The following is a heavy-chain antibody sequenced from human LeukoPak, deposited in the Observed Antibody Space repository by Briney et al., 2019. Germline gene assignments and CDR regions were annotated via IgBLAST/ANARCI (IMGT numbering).Heavy chain of an antibody. D-gene: IGHD3-10*01. Sequence: GGSLRLSCAASGLTFSNAWMSWVRQAPGKGLEWVGRIKSKTDGGTTDYAAPVKGRFTISRDDSKNTMYLQMNSLKTEDTAVYYCTTDPGSGSSQKIDYWGQGTLVTVSS. V-gene: IGHV3-15*01. J-gene: IGHJ4*02. CDR3: TTDPGSGSSQKIDY. CDR2: IKSKTDGGTT. CDR1: GLTFSNAW.